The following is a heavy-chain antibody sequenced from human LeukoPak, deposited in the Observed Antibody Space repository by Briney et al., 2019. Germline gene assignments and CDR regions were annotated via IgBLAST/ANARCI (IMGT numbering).Heavy chain of an antibody. D-gene: IGHD3-22*01. V-gene: IGHV3-23*01. CDR2: ITSSGAAT. J-gene: IGHJ4*02. Sequence: GGSLRLSCGASGLTFSTYSMNWVRQAPGKGLEWVSSITSSGAATYYADSVKGRFTISRDNSDNTLYLQMNSLRAEDTAVYYCAKDRPNYYGSNGHYYKLNGDCWGQGTLVTVSS. CDR1: GLTFSTYS. CDR3: AKDRPNYYGSNGHYYKLNGDC.